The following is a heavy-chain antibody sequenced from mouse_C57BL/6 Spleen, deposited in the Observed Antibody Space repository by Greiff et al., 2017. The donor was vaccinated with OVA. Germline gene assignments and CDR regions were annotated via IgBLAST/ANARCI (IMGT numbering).Heavy chain of an antibody. V-gene: IGHV5-16*01. CDR3: ARDGNYYGSSSYYFDY. D-gene: IGHD1-1*01. CDR2: INYDGSST. CDR1: GFTFSDYY. J-gene: IGHJ2*01. Sequence: EVMLVESEGGLVQPGSSMKLSCTASGFTFSDYYMAWVRQVPEKGLEWVANINYDGSSTYYLDSLKSRFIISRDNAKNILYLQMSSLKSEDTATYYCARDGNYYGSSSYYFDYWGKGTTLTVSS.